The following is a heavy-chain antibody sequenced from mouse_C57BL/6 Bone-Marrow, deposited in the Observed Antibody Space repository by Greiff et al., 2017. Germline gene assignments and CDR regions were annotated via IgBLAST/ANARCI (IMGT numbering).Heavy chain of an antibody. CDR1: GFTFSDYG. V-gene: IGHV5-17*01. J-gene: IGHJ2*01. CDR3: ARTLYGSTLYYFDY. D-gene: IGHD1-1*01. Sequence: EVNVVESGGGLVKPGGSLKLSCAASGFTFSDYGMHWVRQAPEKGLEWVAYISSGSSTIYYADTVQGRFTISSDNAKNTLFLQMTSLRSEDTAMYYCARTLYGSTLYYFDYWGQGTTLTVSS. CDR2: ISSGSSTI.